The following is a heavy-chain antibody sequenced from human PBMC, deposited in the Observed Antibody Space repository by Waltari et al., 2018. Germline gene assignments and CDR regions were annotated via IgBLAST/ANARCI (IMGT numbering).Heavy chain of an antibody. CDR3: ARLEVRGVNYFDY. V-gene: IGHV4-59*08. CDR1: GGSISSHY. D-gene: IGHD3-10*01. Sequence: QVQLQESGPGLVKPSETLSLPCTVSGGSISSHYWRWIRQPPGKGLEWFGYIYYSGSTNYNPCLKSRVTISVDTSKKQFSLKLSSVTAADTAVYYCARLEVRGVNYFDYWGQGTLVTVSS. CDR2: IYYSGST. J-gene: IGHJ4*02.